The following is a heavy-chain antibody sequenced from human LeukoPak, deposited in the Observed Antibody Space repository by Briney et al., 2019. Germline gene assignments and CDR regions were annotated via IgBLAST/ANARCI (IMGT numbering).Heavy chain of an antibody. CDR1: GGSFSGYY. V-gene: IGHV4-59*01. CDR2: IYYSGST. J-gene: IGHJ4*02. Sequence: SSETLSLTCAGYGGSFSGYYWSWIRQPPGKGLEWIGYIYYSGSTNYNPSLKSRVTISVDTSKNQFSLKLSSVTAADTAVYYCASSPINYGGNSAVRYWGQGTLVTVSS. CDR3: ASSPINYGGNSAVRY. D-gene: IGHD4-23*01.